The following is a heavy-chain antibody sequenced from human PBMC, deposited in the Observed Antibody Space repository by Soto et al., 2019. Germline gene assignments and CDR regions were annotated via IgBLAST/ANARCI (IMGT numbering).Heavy chain of an antibody. Sequence: GESLRLSCAASGFTVSSYGMHWVRQAPGKGLEWVAVIWYDGSNKYYADSVKGRFTISRDNSKNTLYLQMNSLRAEDTAVYYCARSIAVAGNSYYYYGMDVWGQGTTVTVSS. J-gene: IGHJ6*02. V-gene: IGHV3-33*01. D-gene: IGHD6-19*01. CDR2: IWYDGSNK. CDR1: GFTVSSYG. CDR3: ARSIAVAGNSYYYYGMDV.